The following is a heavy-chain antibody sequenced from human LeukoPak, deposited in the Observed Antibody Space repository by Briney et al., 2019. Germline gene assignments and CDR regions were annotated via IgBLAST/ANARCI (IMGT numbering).Heavy chain of an antibody. J-gene: IGHJ6*03. CDR2: IYASGST. D-gene: IGHD3-22*01. Sequence: SETLSLTCSVSGGSISSYYWSWIRQPPGKGLEWIGYIYASGSTNYNPSLKSRVTLSVDTSKNQFSLNLSSVTAADTAVYYCARDNQYYYDSSGYETYYYYMDVWGKGTTVTVSS. CDR1: GGSISSYY. CDR3: ARDNQYYYDSSGYETYYYYMDV. V-gene: IGHV4-59*12.